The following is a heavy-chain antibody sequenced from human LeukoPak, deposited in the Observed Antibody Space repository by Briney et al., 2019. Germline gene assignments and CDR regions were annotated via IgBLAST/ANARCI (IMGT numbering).Heavy chain of an antibody. CDR3: ARDPGSYRSDY. Sequence: ASVKVSCKASGYTFTSYGISWVRQAPGQGLEWMGWISTYKNNTNYAQKLQGRVTMTTDTSTSTAYMELRSLRSDDTAVYYCARDPGSYRSDYWGQGTLVTVSP. V-gene: IGHV1-18*01. CDR1: GYTFTSYG. D-gene: IGHD3-16*02. J-gene: IGHJ4*02. CDR2: ISTYKNNT.